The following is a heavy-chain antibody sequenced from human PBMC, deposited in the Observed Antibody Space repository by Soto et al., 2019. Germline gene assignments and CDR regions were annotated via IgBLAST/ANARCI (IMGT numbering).Heavy chain of an antibody. V-gene: IGHV1-24*01. CDR3: TTYQGDYNFDH. J-gene: IGHJ5*02. CDR1: GYTLNEVA. CDR2: FDPDEAET. Sequence: QVRLVQSGAEVKKPGASVKVSCKVSGYTLNEVAMHWVRQAPGKGLEWLGGFDPDEAETIYAQHFQGRVTMTEDTSTDTVYMELSSLRSEDTALYFCTTYQGDYNFDHWGQGTLVTVSS. D-gene: IGHD4-17*01.